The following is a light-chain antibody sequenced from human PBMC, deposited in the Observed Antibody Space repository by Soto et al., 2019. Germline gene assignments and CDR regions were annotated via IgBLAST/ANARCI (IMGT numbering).Light chain of an antibody. J-gene: IGKJ1*01. V-gene: IGKV3D-20*01. CDR2: DAS. CDR1: QSVSSND. CDR3: QQYGSSPWT. Sequence: EIVLTQSPATLSFSPGERATLSCGASQSVSSNDLAWYQQKPGLAPRLLIYDASSRATGIPDRFSGSGSGTDFTLTISRLEPEDFAVYYCQQYGSSPWTFGQGTKVEIK.